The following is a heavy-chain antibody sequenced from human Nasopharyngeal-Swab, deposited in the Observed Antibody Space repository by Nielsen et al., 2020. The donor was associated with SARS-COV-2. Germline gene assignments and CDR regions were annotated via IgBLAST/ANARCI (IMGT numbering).Heavy chain of an antibody. CDR2: IDPSGGST. D-gene: IGHD6-19*01. J-gene: IGHJ4*02. CDR3: ARAATQWLGRFRYLDY. Sequence: WVRQAPGQGLEWMGIIDPSGGSTSSAQKFQGRVTMTRDTSTSTVYMDLSSLRSEDTAVYYCARAATQWLGRFRYLDYWGQGTLVTVSS. V-gene: IGHV1-46*01.